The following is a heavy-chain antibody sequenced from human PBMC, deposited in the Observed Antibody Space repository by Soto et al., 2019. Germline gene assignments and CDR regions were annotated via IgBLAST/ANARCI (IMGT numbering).Heavy chain of an antibody. D-gene: IGHD5-12*01. J-gene: IGHJ4*02. Sequence: QVQLQESGPGLVKPSQTLSLTCTVSGGSISSGDYYWSWIRQPPGKGLEWIGYIYYSGSTYYNPSLKSRVTVSVDTSKNQFSLKLSSVTAADTAVYYCARETGPYSGYDYLVYWGQGTLVTGSS. CDR2: IYYSGST. CDR3: ARETGPYSGYDYLVY. V-gene: IGHV4-30-4*01. CDR1: GGSISSGDYY.